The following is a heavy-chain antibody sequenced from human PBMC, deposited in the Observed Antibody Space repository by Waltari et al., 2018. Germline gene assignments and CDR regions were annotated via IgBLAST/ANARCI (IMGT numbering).Heavy chain of an antibody. CDR1: GYSISRGYS. D-gene: IGHD3-3*01. Sequence: QVQLQESGPGLVKPSETLSLTCAVPGYSISRGYSWGWIRQPPGKGLECIGNIYNTGSTYYNPSLKSRVTISVDTSKNQFSLKLSSVTAADTAVYYCARDRSGYFMDWGQGSLVTVSS. CDR3: ARDRSGYFMD. CDR2: IYNTGST. J-gene: IGHJ4*02. V-gene: IGHV4-38-2*01.